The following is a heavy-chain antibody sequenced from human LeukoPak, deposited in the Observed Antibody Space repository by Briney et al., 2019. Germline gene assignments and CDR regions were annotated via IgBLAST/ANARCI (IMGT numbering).Heavy chain of an antibody. V-gene: IGHV3-48*03. J-gene: IGHJ6*04. D-gene: IGHD3-10*02. CDR3: AELGITMIGGV. Sequence: GGSLRLSRAASGFTFSSYEMNWVRQAPRKGLEWVSYISCSGSTIYYAGSVKGRFTISRDNAKNSLYLQMNSLRAEDTAVYYCAELGITMIGGVWGKGTTVSISS. CDR1: GFTFSSYE. CDR2: ISCSGSTI.